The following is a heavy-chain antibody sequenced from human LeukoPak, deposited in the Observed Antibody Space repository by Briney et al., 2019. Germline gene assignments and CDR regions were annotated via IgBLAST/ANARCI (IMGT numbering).Heavy chain of an antibody. V-gene: IGHV1-46*01. CDR2: INPSGGST. CDR1: GYTFTSYY. D-gene: IGHD3-10*01. Sequence: ASVKVSCKASGYTFTSYYMHWVRQAPGQGLEWRGIINPSGGSTSYAQKFQGRVTMTRDTSTSTVYMELSSLRSEDTAVYYCARDYYGSGSYYLLYYFGYWGQGTLVTVSS. CDR3: ARDYYGSGSYYLLYYFGY. J-gene: IGHJ4*02.